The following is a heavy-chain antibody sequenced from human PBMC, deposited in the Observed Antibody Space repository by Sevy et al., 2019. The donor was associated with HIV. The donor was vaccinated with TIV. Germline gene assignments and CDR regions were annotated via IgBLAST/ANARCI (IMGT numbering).Heavy chain of an antibody. CDR3: ARSVYRAHTDSGYDYYYYYGMDV. Sequence: ASVKVSCKASGYTFTSYGISWVRQAPGQGLEWMGWISAYNGNTNYAQKLQGRVTMTTDTSTSTAYMELRSLRSDDTAVYYCARSVYRAHTDSGYDYYYYYGMDVWGQGTTVTVSS. V-gene: IGHV1-18*01. CDR2: ISAYNGNT. D-gene: IGHD5-12*01. J-gene: IGHJ6*02. CDR1: GYTFTSYG.